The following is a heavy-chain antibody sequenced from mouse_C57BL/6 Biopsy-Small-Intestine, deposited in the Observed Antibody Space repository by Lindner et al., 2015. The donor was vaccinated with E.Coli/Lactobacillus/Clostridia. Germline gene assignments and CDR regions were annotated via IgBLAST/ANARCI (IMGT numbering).Heavy chain of an antibody. J-gene: IGHJ2*01. CDR3: ARSVITTIVAHYFDF. V-gene: IGHV1-54*01. CDR1: GYAFTNYL. D-gene: IGHD1-1*01. CDR2: ISPGSGGT. Sequence: VQLQESGAELVRPGTSVKVSCKASGYAFTNYLIEWVKQRPGQGLEWIGVISPGSGGTNYNEKFKGKATLTADKSSSTAYMQLSSLTSEDSAVYFCARSVITTIVAHYFDFWGQGTTLTVSS.